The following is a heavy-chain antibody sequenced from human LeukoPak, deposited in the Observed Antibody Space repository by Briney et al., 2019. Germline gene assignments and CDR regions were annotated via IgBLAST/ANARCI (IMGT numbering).Heavy chain of an antibody. Sequence: SGGSLRLSCAASGYTFSSFWMSCVRQAPEKGLEWVANIKQDGSDKYYMDSVKGRFTISRDNAKNSLYLQMNSRRGEDTAVYYCAREADYVFWSGYGSYYYYYYMDVWGKGTTVTVSS. CDR2: IKQDGSDK. V-gene: IGHV3-7*01. J-gene: IGHJ6*03. CDR1: GYTFSSFW. CDR3: AREADYVFWSGYGSYYYYYYMDV. D-gene: IGHD3-3*01.